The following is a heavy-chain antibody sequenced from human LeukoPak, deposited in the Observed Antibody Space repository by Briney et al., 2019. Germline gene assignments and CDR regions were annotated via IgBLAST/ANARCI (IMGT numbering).Heavy chain of an antibody. CDR1: GYTFTGYY. D-gene: IGHD3-10*01. CDR3: ARVGLMVRGRDYFDY. CDR2: INPNSGGT. J-gene: IGHJ4*02. Sequence: GASVKVSCKASGYTFTGYYMHWVRQAPGQGLEWMGWINPNSGGTNYAQKFQGRVTMTRDTSISTAYMELSRLRSDDTAVYYCARVGLMVRGRDYFDYWGQGTLVTVSS. V-gene: IGHV1-2*02.